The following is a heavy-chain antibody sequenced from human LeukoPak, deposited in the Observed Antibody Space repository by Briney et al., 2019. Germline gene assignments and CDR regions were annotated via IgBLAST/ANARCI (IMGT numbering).Heavy chain of an antibody. CDR3: ARVSYVWLVPGY. D-gene: IGHD6-19*01. CDR2: INHSGST. V-gene: IGHV4-34*01. CDR1: GGSFRGSY. Sequence: SETLSLTCAVYGGSFRGSYWGWFRKPPGKGLEWIGEINHSGSTNYNPSLKSRVTISEDTSKNQFSLKLSSVTAADTAVYYCARVSYVWLVPGYWGQGTLVTVSS. J-gene: IGHJ4*02.